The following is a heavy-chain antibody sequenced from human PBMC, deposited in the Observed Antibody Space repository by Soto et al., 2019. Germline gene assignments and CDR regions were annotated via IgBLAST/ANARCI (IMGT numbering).Heavy chain of an antibody. CDR2: IYHSGST. D-gene: IGHD6-13*01. CDR3: ARGGGSPYHNHEFDF. V-gene: IGHV4-30-2*01. J-gene: IGHJ4*02. CDR1: GGSISSGGYS. Sequence: PSETMSLTCAVSGGSISSGGYSWSWIRQPPGKGLEWIGYIYHSGSTYYNPSLKSRVTVSLDTSKNQFSLTLNSVTVADTAVYHRARGGGSPYHNHEFDFWGQGTLVTVSS.